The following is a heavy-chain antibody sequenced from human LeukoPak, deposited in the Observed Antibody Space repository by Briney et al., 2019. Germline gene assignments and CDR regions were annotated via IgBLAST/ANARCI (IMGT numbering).Heavy chain of an antibody. D-gene: IGHD3-22*01. CDR2: MNWNGGST. CDR1: GFTFDDYG. Sequence: PGGSLRLSCAASGFTFDDYGMSWVRQAPVKGLQWVSGMNWNGGSTGYADSVQVRFTISRDNPKNSLYMQMNSLRAEDTALYYCARVRGLDDSSGTVDAFDIWGQGTMVTVSS. J-gene: IGHJ3*02. V-gene: IGHV3-20*04. CDR3: ARVRGLDDSSGTVDAFDI.